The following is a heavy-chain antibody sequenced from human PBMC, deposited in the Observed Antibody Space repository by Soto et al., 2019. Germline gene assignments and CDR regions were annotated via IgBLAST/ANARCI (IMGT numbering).Heavy chain of an antibody. D-gene: IGHD3-3*01. Sequence: QVQLVQSGAEVRKPGASVKVSCEASGYTFTSYDIYWVRQATGQGLEWMGWMNPNTGNSGYAQKFQGRVTMTSDTSISTAHMELGSLRSEDTDVYYCARRAETNGWNGFGADKYYFDFWGQGTLVTVSS. V-gene: IGHV1-8*01. CDR3: ARRAETNGWNGFGADKYYFDF. CDR1: GYTFTSYD. CDR2: MNPNTGNS. J-gene: IGHJ4*02.